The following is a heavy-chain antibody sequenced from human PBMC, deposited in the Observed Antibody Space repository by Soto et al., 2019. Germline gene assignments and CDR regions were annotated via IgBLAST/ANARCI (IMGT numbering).Heavy chain of an antibody. CDR3: ARGNDDLLTGYLSQRPYSFDY. V-gene: IGHV4-31*03. J-gene: IGHJ4*02. CDR2: IFYSGNT. D-gene: IGHD3-9*01. Sequence: SETLSLTCTVSGDSISSGAHYWSWIRQHPGQGLEWIGYIFYSGNTYSIPSLKSRLAISVDTSKNQFSLNLTSVTAADTAVYYCARGNDDLLTGYLSQRPYSFDYWGQGSLVTVSS. CDR1: GDSISSGAHY.